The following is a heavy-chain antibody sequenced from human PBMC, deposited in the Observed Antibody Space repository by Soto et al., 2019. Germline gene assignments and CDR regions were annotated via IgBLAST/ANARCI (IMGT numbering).Heavy chain of an antibody. V-gene: IGHV3-23*01. J-gene: IGHJ2*01. CDR3: ADGIRGCSKVSAFLLNRSSDL. D-gene: IGHD6-13*01. Sequence: GKGLEWVSAIIGSGGSTYYAGSVKGRFSICGYNSKNTLYLQMNSLRAEDTALYQAADGIRGCSKVSAFLLNRSSDL. CDR2: IIGSGGST.